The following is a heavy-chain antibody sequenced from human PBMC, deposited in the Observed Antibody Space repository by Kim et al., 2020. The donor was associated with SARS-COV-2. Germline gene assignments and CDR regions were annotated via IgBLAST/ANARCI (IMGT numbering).Heavy chain of an antibody. CDR1: GDSVSSNSAA. CDR2: TYYRSKWYN. CDR3: ARDQGDGSGSYYGDYYFDY. V-gene: IGHV6-1*01. Sequence: SQTLSLTCAISGDSVSSNSAAWNWIRQSPSRGLEWLGRTYYRSKWYNDYAVSVKSRITINPDTSKNQFSLQLNSVTPEDTAVYYCARDQGDGSGSYYGDYYFDYWGQRTMVTVSS. D-gene: IGHD3-10*01. J-gene: IGHJ4*02.